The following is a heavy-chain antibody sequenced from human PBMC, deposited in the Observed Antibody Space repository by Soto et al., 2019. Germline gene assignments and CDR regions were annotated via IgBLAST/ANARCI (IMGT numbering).Heavy chain of an antibody. J-gene: IGHJ1*01. D-gene: IGHD6-19*01. CDR3: ARAYSSGWYRGYFLH. CDR2: IIPIFGTA. CDR1: GGTFSSYA. Sequence: ASVKVSCKASGGTFSSYAISWVRQAPGQGLEWMGGIIPIFGTANYAQKFQGRVTITADESTSTAYMELSSLRSEDTAVYYCARAYSSGWYRGYFLHWGQGTLVTVSS. V-gene: IGHV1-69*13.